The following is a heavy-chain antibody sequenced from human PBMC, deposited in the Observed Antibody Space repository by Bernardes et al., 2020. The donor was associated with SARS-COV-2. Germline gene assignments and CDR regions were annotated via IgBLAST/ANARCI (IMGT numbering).Heavy chain of an antibody. V-gene: IGHV3-23*01. CDR1: GFTFSTYA. CDR3: ARAIRNSASGSYSHFDN. D-gene: IGHD3-10*01. Sequence: GGSLRLSCAASGFTFSTYALSWVRQAPGRLEWVSTISNSGVYTFHADSVRGWFTISRDDSKNTLYLQMDSLRAEDTAIYYCARAIRNSASGSYSHFDNWGQGTLVTVSS. CDR2: ISNSGVYT. J-gene: IGHJ4*02.